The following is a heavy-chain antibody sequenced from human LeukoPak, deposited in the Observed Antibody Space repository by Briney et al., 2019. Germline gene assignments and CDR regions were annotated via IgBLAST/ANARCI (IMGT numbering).Heavy chain of an antibody. Sequence: GESLKISCKGTGYRFTSYWIGWARQMPGKGLEWMGIIYPGDSDTKYGPSFQGQVTISADKSISTAYLQWSSLKASDTAMYYCARWDTEMVTWGQGTLVTVSS. V-gene: IGHV5-51*01. CDR3: ARWDTEMVT. J-gene: IGHJ4*02. CDR2: IYPGDSDT. CDR1: GYRFTSYW. D-gene: IGHD5-18*01.